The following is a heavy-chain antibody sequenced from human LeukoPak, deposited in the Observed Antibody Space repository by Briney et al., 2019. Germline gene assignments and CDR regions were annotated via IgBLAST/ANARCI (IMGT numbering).Heavy chain of an antibody. CDR2: INPNSGGT. CDR1: GYTFTGYY. D-gene: IGHD3-10*01. V-gene: IGHV1-2*02. J-gene: IGHJ4*02. Sequence: GASVKVSCKASGYTFTGYYMHWVRQAPGQGLEWMGWINPNSGGTNYAQKFQDRVTRTRDTSISTAYMELSRLRSDDTAVYYCARVVGGNYYGSETDDYWGQGTLVTVSS. CDR3: ARVVGGNYYGSETDDY.